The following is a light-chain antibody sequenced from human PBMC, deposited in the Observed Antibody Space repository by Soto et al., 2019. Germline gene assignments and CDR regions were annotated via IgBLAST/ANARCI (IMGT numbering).Light chain of an antibody. V-gene: IGKV3D-15*01. J-gene: IGKJ5*01. CDR2: GAS. CDR3: QQFDDSVT. CDR1: QSVSSN. Sequence: EIVMTQSPATLSVSPGESATLSCRASQSVSSNLAWYQQKPGQAPRLLIYGASNRATGIPDRFSGSGSGTDFTLTISRLEPEDSAVYYCQQFDDSVTFGQGTRLEIK.